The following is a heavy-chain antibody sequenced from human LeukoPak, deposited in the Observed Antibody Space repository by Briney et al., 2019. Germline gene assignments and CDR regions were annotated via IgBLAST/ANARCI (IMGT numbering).Heavy chain of an antibody. Sequence: GAAVKVSCKSSGYAFTIYGFSWVRQAPGQGLGWVGWISAYNGNTNYAQKLQGRVTMTTDTSTSTAYMELRSLRSDDEAVYYCARDLGSLLVVPAANDSWGQGTLVTASS. CDR2: ISAYNGNT. CDR1: GYAFTIYG. V-gene: IGHV1-18*01. J-gene: IGHJ5*01. CDR3: ARDLGSLLVVPAANDS. D-gene: IGHD2-2*01.